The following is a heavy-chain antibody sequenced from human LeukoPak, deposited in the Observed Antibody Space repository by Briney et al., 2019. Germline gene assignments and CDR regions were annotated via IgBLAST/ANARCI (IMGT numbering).Heavy chain of an antibody. J-gene: IGHJ5*02. CDR2: IYSAGST. V-gene: IGHV3-66*01. D-gene: IGHD4-23*01. CDR3: ARGYGGSDWFDP. CDR1: GFTVSSNY. Sequence: GGSLRLSCAASGFTVSSNYMTWVRQAPGQGLEWVSVIYSAGSTYYADSVKGRFTISRDNSKNTLYLQMNSLRAEDTAVYYCARGYGGSDWFDPWGQGTLVTVSS.